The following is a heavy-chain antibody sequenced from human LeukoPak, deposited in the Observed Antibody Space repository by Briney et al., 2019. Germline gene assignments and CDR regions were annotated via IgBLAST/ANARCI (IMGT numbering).Heavy chain of an antibody. Sequence: SETLSLTCTVSGDSISTSSYYWGWIRQPPGKGLEWLGSIYYSGSTNYNPSLKSRVTISVDTSKNQFSLKLNSVTAADTAVYYCARDPRGGTSRDNWFDPWGQGTLVTVSS. V-gene: IGHV4-39*07. D-gene: IGHD1-1*01. CDR2: IYYSGST. J-gene: IGHJ5*02. CDR3: ARDPRGGTSRDNWFDP. CDR1: GDSISTSSYY.